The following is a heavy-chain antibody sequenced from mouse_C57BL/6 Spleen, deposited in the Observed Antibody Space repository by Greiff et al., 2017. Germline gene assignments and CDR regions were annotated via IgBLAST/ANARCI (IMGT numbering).Heavy chain of an antibody. V-gene: IGHV1-54*01. CDR3: EKRGTRVGFDY. CDR1: GYAFTNYL. Sequence: VQLQQSGAELVRPGTSVKVSCKASGYAFTNYLIEWVKQRPGQGLEWIGVINPGSGGTNYNQKFKGKATLTVDKSSSTAYMQLSSLPSEDSAVYFCEKRGTRVGFDYWGQGTTVTVSS. D-gene: IGHD1-1*01. CDR2: INPGSGGT. J-gene: IGHJ2*01.